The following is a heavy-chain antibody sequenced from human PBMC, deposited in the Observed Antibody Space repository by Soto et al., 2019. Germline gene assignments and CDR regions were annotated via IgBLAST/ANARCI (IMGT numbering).Heavy chain of an antibody. V-gene: IGHV3-15*07. J-gene: IGHJ5*02. D-gene: IGHD3-10*01. CDR2: IKSKIDGGTT. Sequence: PGGSLRLSCAASGFTFSNAWINWVRQAPGKGLEWVGRIKSKIDGGTTDFAAPVKGRFAISRDDSKNIVYMQMNSLRAEDTAVYYCARGGNWFDPWGQGTLVTVSS. CDR1: GFTFSNAW. CDR3: ARGGNWFDP.